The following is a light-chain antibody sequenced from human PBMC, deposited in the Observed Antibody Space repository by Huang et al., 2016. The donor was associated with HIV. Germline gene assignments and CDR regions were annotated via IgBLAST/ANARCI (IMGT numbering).Light chain of an antibody. V-gene: IGKV3-20*01. J-gene: IGKJ2*01. CDR1: QSVTSTY. CDR2: GAS. Sequence: EVVLTQSPGTLSLSPGERATLSCRASQSVTSTYLAWYQQKPGQAPRLLIYGASDRATGIPDRFSGGGSGTGFTLTISRLEPEDFAVYYCQQHGNSYIFGQGTKLEIK. CDR3: QQHGNSYI.